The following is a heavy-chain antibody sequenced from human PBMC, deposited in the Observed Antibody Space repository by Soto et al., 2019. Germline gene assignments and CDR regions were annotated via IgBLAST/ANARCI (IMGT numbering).Heavy chain of an antibody. CDR1: GFTFSSYS. J-gene: IGHJ4*02. V-gene: IGHV3-21*01. CDR3: ARVAITYYYDSSGYYYPDY. D-gene: IGHD3-22*01. Sequence: EVQLVESGGGLVKPGGSLRLSCAASGFTFSSYSMNWVRQAPGKGLEWVSSISSSSSDIYYADSVKGRFTISRDNAKNSLYLKMNSLRADDTAVYYCARVAITYYYDSSGYYYPDYWGQGTLVTVSS. CDR2: ISSSSSDI.